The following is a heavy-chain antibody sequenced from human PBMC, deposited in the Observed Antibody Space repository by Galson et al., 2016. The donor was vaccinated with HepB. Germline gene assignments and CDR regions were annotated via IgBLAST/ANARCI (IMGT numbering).Heavy chain of an antibody. CDR2: IIPSIDTA. CDR3: ARDRLGLVHAFDI. V-gene: IGHV1-69*13. CDR1: GDTFSSYA. D-gene: IGHD2-8*01. J-gene: IGHJ3*02. Sequence: SVKVSCKASGDTFSSYAISWVRQAPGQGLEWMGGIIPSIDTAKYPQKFQGRVTITADESTSTAHMEMNRLRFEDTAVYYCARDRLGLVHAFDIWGQGTMVTVPS.